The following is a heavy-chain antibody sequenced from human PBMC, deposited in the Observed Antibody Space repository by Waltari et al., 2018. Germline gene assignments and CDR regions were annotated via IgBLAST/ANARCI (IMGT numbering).Heavy chain of an antibody. J-gene: IGHJ4*02. D-gene: IGHD3-3*01. Sequence: EVQLVESGGGLIQPGGSLRRSCAVSGFTVSNNYMSWVRQAPGKGLEWVPVIYSGGSTYYADSVKGRFTISRDSSENTVYLQMSSLRAEDTALYYCARLDFWTGSYYWGQGTLVTVSS. V-gene: IGHV3-53*01. CDR1: GFTVSNNY. CDR3: ARLDFWTGSYY. CDR2: IYSGGST.